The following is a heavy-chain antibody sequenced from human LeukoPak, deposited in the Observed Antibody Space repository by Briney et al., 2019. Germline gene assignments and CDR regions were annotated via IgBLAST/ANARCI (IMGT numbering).Heavy chain of an antibody. CDR1: GFTFSSYS. CDR3: ARAGHYDILTGYYGY. CDR2: ITRSSNYI. V-gene: IGHV3-21*04. D-gene: IGHD3-9*01. Sequence: PGGSLRLSCVASGFTFSSYSMNWVRQAPGKGLEWVSSITRSSNYIYYADSVKGRFTISRDNAKNSLYLQMNSLRAEDTALYHCARAGHYDILTGYYGYWGQGTLVTVSS. J-gene: IGHJ4*02.